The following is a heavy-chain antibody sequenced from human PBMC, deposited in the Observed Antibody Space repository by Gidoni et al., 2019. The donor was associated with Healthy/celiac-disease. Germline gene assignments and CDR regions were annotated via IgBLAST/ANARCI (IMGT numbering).Heavy chain of an antibody. Sequence: QVQLVQSGAEVKKPGASVKVSCKASGYTFTSYAMHWVRQAPGQRLEWMGWINAGNGNTKYSQKCQGRVTITRDTSASTAYMELSSLRSEDTAVYYCARDINHASGWSSDYYYYYYGMDVWGQGTTVTVSS. CDR2: INAGNGNT. CDR1: GYTFTSYA. CDR3: ARDINHASGWSSDYYYYYYGMDV. D-gene: IGHD6-19*01. V-gene: IGHV1-3*01. J-gene: IGHJ6*02.